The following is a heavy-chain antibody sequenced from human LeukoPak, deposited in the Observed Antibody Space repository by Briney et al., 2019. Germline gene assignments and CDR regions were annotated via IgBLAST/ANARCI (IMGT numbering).Heavy chain of an antibody. CDR1: AVTFSTSW. J-gene: IGHJ4*02. D-gene: IGHD5-12*01. CDR3: ARVGVHSAYALDF. V-gene: IGHV3-7*02. CDR2: IKQDGSQT. Sequence: GGSLRLSCAASAVTFSTSWLSWFRQAPGKGLEWVANIKQDGSQTHYVDSVKGRFTISRDNTKNSLYLQMNSLRVEDTAVHYCARVGVHSAYALDFWGQGTLVTVSS.